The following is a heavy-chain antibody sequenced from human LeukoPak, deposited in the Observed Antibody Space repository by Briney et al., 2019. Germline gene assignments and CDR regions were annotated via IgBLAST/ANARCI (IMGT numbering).Heavy chain of an antibody. Sequence: GGSLRLSCAASGFTFSSYSMNWVRQAPGKGLEWVSSISSSSSYIYYADSVKGRFTISRDNAKNSLYLQMNSLRAEDTAVYYCARDYGGNDQTGFDYWGQGTLVTVSS. V-gene: IGHV3-21*01. CDR3: ARDYGGNDQTGFDY. CDR1: GFTFSSYS. D-gene: IGHD4-23*01. J-gene: IGHJ4*02. CDR2: ISSSSSYI.